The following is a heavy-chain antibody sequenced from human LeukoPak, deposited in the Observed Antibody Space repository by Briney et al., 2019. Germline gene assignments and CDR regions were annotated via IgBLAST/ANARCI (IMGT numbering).Heavy chain of an antibody. Sequence: GRSLRLSCAASGFTFSDYWMSWVRQAPGKGLERVGRIKSKTDGGTTDYAAPVKGRFTISRDDSKNTLYLQMNSLKTEDTAVYYCTTETYYYDSSGYYDAFDIWGQGTMVTVSS. D-gene: IGHD3-22*01. CDR3: TTETYYYDSSGYYDAFDI. V-gene: IGHV3-15*01. CDR2: IKSKTDGGTT. CDR1: GFTFSDYW. J-gene: IGHJ3*02.